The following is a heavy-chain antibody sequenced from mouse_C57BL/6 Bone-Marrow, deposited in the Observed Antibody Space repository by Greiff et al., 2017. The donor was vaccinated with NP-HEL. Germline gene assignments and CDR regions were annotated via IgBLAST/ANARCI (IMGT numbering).Heavy chain of an antibody. Sequence: EVKLQESGGGLVQPGGSLKLSCAASGFTFSDYYMYWVRQTPERRLEWVAYISNGGGSTYYPDTVKGRFTISRDNAKNTLYLQMSRLKSEDTAMYYCARLEGLRRYFDVWGTGTTVTVSS. CDR3: ARLEGLRRYFDV. CDR1: GFTFSDYY. CDR2: ISNGGGST. J-gene: IGHJ1*03. V-gene: IGHV5-12*01. D-gene: IGHD2-4*01.